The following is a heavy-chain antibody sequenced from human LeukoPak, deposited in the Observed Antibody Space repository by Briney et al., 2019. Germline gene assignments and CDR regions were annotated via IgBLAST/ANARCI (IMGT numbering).Heavy chain of an antibody. CDR3: ARDRWEPSNWFDP. D-gene: IGHD1-26*01. J-gene: IGHJ5*02. Sequence: ASVKVSCKASGYTFTGYYMHWVRQAPGQGLKWMGWINPNSGGTNYAQKFQGRVTMTRDTSISTAYMELSRLRSDDTAVYYCARDRWEPSNWFDPWGQGTLVTVSS. CDR1: GYTFTGYY. V-gene: IGHV1-2*02. CDR2: INPNSGGT.